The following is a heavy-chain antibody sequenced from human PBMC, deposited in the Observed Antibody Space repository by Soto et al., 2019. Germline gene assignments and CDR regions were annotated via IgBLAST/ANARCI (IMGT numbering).Heavy chain of an antibody. Sequence: QVQLQESGPGLVKPSETLSLTCTVSVSGGSVSTGVHYWSWIRQPPGKGLEWIGYFYYSGSTNYTPTLQSRVTISVDTSKNQFSLKLTSVTAADPAVYYCARGYYSSWYWFDRWGRGTLVTVSS. CDR2: FYYSGST. CDR3: ARGYYSSWYWFDR. CDR1: GGSVSTGVHY. D-gene: IGHD6-13*01. J-gene: IGHJ2*01. V-gene: IGHV4-61*08.